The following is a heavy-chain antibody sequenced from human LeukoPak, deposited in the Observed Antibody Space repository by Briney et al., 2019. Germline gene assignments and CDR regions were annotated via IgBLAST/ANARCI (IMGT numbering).Heavy chain of an antibody. J-gene: IGHJ4*02. CDR3: ARDPPKYYYDSSGYDHYFDY. V-gene: IGHV4-38-2*02. CDR2: IYHSGST. CDR1: GYSISSGYY. D-gene: IGHD3-22*01. Sequence: SETLSLTCAASGYSISSGYYWGWIRQPPGKGLEWIGSIYHSGSTYYNPSLKSRVTISVDTSKNQFSLKLSSVTAADTAVYYCARDPPKYYYDSSGYDHYFDYWGQGTLVTVSS.